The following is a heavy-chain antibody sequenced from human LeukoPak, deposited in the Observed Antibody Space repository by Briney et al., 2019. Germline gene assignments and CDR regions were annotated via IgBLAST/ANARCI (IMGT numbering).Heavy chain of an antibody. CDR1: GFTFSGYG. V-gene: IGHV3-48*02. D-gene: IGHD2-2*01. CDR2: ISNGNTE. J-gene: IGHJ4*01. CDR3: ARDYGYCRGNTCYASFDY. Sequence: GGSLRLSCAASGFTFSGYGINWVRLAPGKGLEWVSMISNGNTEHYADSVKGRFTVSRDNARDSAYLQMNSLRDEDTAMYYCARDYGYCRGNTCYASFDYWGHGTLVTVSS.